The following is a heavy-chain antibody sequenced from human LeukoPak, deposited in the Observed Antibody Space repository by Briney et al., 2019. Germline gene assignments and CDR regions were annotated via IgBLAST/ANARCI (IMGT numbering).Heavy chain of an antibody. V-gene: IGHV4-34*01. Sequence: SETPSLTCAVYGGSFSGYYWSWIRQPPGKGLEWIGEINHSGSTNYNPSLKSRVTISVDTSKNQFSLKLSSVTAADTAVYYCARGKQWLTRFDYWGQGTLVTVSS. CDR2: INHSGST. D-gene: IGHD6-19*01. CDR3: ARGKQWLTRFDY. J-gene: IGHJ4*02. CDR1: GGSFSGYY.